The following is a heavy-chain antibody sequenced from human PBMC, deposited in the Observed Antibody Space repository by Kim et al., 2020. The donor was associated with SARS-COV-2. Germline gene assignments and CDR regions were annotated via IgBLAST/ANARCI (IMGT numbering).Heavy chain of an antibody. CDR1: GAFNSDFY. Sequence: SETLSLTCTVSGAFNSDFYWTWIRQSPGKGLEWIGYIHYSGNTNFNPSLKSRITISIDTSRNQFSMKLNSLTAADTAVYYCARGGNSHASWRYYIDYWGQEALVTVSS. D-gene: IGHD3-16*01. CDR2: IHYSGNT. CDR3: ARGGNSHASWRYYIDY. J-gene: IGHJ4*02. V-gene: IGHV4-59*01.